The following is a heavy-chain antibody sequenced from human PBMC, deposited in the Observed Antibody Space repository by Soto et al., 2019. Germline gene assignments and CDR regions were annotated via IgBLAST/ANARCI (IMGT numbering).Heavy chain of an antibody. V-gene: IGHV3-21*01. CDR3: ASLVATIHTTSPVIDY. CDR1: GFTFSSYS. J-gene: IGHJ4*02. D-gene: IGHD5-12*01. Sequence: PGGSLRVSCAASGFTFSSYSMNWVRQAPGKGLEWVSSISSSSSYIYYADSVKGRFTISRDNAKNSLYLQMNSLRAEDTAVYYCASLVATIHTTSPVIDYWGQGTLVTVSS. CDR2: ISSSSSYI.